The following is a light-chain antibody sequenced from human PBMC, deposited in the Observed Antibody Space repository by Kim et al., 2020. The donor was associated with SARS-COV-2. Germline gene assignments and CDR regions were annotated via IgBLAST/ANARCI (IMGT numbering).Light chain of an antibody. V-gene: IGKV3-11*01. CDR3: HQRSDWPKT. CDR1: QSVGSY. J-gene: IGKJ2*01. CDR2: DVS. Sequence: EIVLTQSPATLSLSPGERVTISCRASQSVGSYLAWYQQKPGQAPRLLIYDVSNRAAGIPGRFSGSGSGTDFTLTISSLEPEDFALYYCHQRSDWPKTFGQGTKLEIK.